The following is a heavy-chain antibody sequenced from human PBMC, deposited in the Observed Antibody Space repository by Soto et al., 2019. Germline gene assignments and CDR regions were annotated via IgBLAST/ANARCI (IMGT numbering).Heavy chain of an antibody. CDR2: ISAYNGNT. J-gene: IGHJ6*02. CDR1: GYTFTSYG. D-gene: IGHD3-22*01. Sequence: RASVKVSCKASGYTFTSYGISWVRQAPGQGLEWMGWISAYNGNTNYAQKLQGRVTMTTDTSTSTAYMELRSLRSDDTAVYYCARSYYYDSSGYYYYGMDVWGQGTTVTVSS. V-gene: IGHV1-18*01. CDR3: ARSYYYDSSGYYYYGMDV.